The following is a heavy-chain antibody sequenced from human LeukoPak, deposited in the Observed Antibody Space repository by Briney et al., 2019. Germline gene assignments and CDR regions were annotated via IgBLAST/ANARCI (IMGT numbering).Heavy chain of an antibody. CDR2: IRGSGGST. D-gene: IGHD6-13*01. V-gene: IGHV3-23*01. Sequence: GGSLRLSCAASGFTFSSYAMSWVRQAPGKGLEWVSAIRGSGGSTYYADSVKGRFTISRDNSKNTLYLQMNSLRAEDTAVYYCAKARIAAAGRPHYFDYWGQGTLVTVSS. CDR1: GFTFSSYA. CDR3: AKARIAAAGRPHYFDY. J-gene: IGHJ4*02.